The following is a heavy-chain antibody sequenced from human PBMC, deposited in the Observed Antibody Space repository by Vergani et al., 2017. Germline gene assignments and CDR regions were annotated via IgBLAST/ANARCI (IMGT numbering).Heavy chain of an antibody. CDR1: GFTFSDYY. J-gene: IGHJ6*02. CDR2: ISISSTYT. CDR3: ARQSGTSLYYYYALDV. Sequence: QVQLVESGGGLVKPGGSLRLSCAASGFTFSDYYMSWIRQAPGKGLEWVAYISISSTYTNYADSVKARFTISRDNTENSLSLQMNSLRAEDTAVYYCARQSGTSLYYYYALDVWGQGTTATVSS. D-gene: IGHD1-7*01. V-gene: IGHV3-11*06.